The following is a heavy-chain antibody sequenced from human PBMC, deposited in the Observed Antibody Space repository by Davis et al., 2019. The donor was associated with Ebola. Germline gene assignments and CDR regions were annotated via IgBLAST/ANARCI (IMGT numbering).Heavy chain of an antibody. CDR2: ISSSGSTI. J-gene: IGHJ6*02. CDR1: GFTFSSYE. Sequence: GGSLRLSCAASGFTFSSYEMNWVRQAPGKGLEWVSYISSSGSTIYYADSVKGRFTISRDNAKNSLYLQMNSLRAEDTAVYYCARVRALRFLVGGMDVWGQGTTVTVSS. V-gene: IGHV3-48*03. CDR3: ARVRALRFLVGGMDV. D-gene: IGHD3-3*01.